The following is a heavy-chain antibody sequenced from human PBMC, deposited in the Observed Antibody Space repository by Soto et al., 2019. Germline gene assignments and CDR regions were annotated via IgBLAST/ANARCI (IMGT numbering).Heavy chain of an antibody. CDR1: GGSISNSDYY. Sequence: QLQLQESGPGLVKPSETLSLTCTVSGGSISNSDYYWVWIRQPPGKGLEWIGTVYYNEATSYNPSLKSRLTMSVDTSKNQFSLKLSSVTAADTAVYYCARRGGIFGPGKTYFDPWGQGTLVTVSS. CDR3: ARRGGIFGPGKTYFDP. CDR2: VYYNEAT. J-gene: IGHJ5*02. V-gene: IGHV4-39*01. D-gene: IGHD3-3*01.